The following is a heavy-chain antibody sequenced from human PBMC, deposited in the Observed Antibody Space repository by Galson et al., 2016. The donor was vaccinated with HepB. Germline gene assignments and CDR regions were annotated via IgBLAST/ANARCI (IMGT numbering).Heavy chain of an antibody. CDR2: ISYDGKTK. CDR1: GFSFSSYV. CDR3: AKPPSGEDDAFHI. D-gene: IGHD3-10*01. J-gene: IGHJ3*02. Sequence: SLRLSCAASGFSFSSYVMHWVRQAPGKGLEWVAVISYDGKTKFYGDSVKGRFTISRDNSKSTLYLQMNSLRVEDTAVYFCAKPPSGEDDAFHIWGQGTLVTVSS. V-gene: IGHV3-30*18.